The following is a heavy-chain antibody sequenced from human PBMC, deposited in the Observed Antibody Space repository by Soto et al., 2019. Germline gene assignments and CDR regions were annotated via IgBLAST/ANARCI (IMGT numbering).Heavy chain of an antibody. CDR1: CGSFGGYY. J-gene: IGHJ6*02. CDR2: VYYSGST. Sequence: SETLSLTCSVSCGSFGGYYWSWIRQPPGKGLEWIGYVYYSGSTDYNPSLKSRVTISIDTSKNQFSLKLTSVTAADTAVYYCARAVVVGAGTQTYYYYGMDVWGQGTTVTVSS. CDR3: ARAVVVGAGTQTYYYYGMDV. D-gene: IGHD3-22*01. V-gene: IGHV4-59*01.